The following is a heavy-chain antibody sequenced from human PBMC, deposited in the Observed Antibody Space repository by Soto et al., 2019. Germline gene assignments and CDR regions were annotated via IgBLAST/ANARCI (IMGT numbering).Heavy chain of an antibody. CDR1: GGSISSYY. J-gene: IGHJ6*03. V-gene: IGHV4-59*01. Sequence: SETLSLTCTVSGGSISSYYWSWIRQPPGKGLEWIGYIYYSGSTNYNPSLKSRVTISVDTSKNQFSLKLSSVTAADTAVYYCARGLRNYYYYYMDVCGKGTTVTVSS. CDR3: ARGLRNYYYYYMDV. CDR2: IYYSGST.